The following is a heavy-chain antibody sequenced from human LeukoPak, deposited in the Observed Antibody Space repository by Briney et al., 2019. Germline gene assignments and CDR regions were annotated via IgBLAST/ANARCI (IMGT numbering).Heavy chain of an antibody. CDR3: ARVCLWGGSCYVSYNGMDV. CDR2: INHSGGT. Sequence: SETLSLTCAVYGGSFNGYSWSWIRQPPGKGLEWIGEINHSGGTNYNPSLKSRVSISLDTSKNQFSLKLRSVTAAETAVYYCARVCLWGGSCYVSYNGMDVWGQGTTVTVSS. J-gene: IGHJ6*02. D-gene: IGHD2-2*01. CDR1: GGSFNGYS. V-gene: IGHV4-34*01.